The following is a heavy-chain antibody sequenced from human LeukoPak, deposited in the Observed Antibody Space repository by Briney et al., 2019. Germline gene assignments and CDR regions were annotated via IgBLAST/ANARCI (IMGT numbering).Heavy chain of an antibody. CDR1: GYTFTGYY. Sequence: GASVEVSCKASGYTFTGYYMHWVRQAPGQGPEWMGWINPHSGGTNYAQKFQGRVTMTRDTSISTAYMELSSLRSDDTAVYYCARDRSRYFDYWGQGTLVTVSS. V-gene: IGHV1-2*02. J-gene: IGHJ4*02. CDR3: ARDRSRYFDY. CDR2: INPHSGGT.